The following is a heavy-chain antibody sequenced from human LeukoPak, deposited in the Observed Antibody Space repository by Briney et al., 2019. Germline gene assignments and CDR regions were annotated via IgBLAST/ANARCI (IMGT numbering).Heavy chain of an antibody. J-gene: IGHJ4*02. V-gene: IGHV1-18*01. CDR3: ARVAQQRYYYDRSAYRYFFDY. CDR1: GYTFTSYG. Sequence: ASVKVSCKASGYTFTSYGLTWVRQAPGQGLEWMGWISAYNGHTNYAQKLQGRVTMTTDTSTNTAYMELRSLRSDDTAVYYCARVAQQRYYYDRSAYRYFFDYWGQGTLVTVSS. CDR2: ISAYNGHT. D-gene: IGHD3-22*01.